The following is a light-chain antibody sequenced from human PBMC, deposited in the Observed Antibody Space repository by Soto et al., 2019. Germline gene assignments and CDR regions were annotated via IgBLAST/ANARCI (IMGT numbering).Light chain of an antibody. V-gene: IGKV1-5*03. J-gene: IGKJ4*01. CDR2: KAS. CDR1: QSISSW. Sequence: DIQMTQSPSTLSASVGDRVTITCRASQSISSWLAWYQQKPGKAPKVLIYKASNLESGVPSRFSGSGSETEFTLTISSLQPDDFATYYCQQYNVYSTFGGGTKV. CDR3: QQYNVYST.